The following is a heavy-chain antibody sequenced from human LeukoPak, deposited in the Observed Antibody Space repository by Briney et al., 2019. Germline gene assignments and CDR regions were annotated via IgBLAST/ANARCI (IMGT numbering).Heavy chain of an antibody. V-gene: IGHV1-18*01. D-gene: IGHD6-13*01. CDR2: ISAYNGNT. J-gene: IGHJ4*02. CDR1: GYTFTSYG. Sequence: ASVKVSCKASGYTFTSYGISWVRQAPGQGLEWMGWISAYNGNTNYAQKLQGRVTMTTDTSTSTAYMELRSLRSDDTAVYYCARDPFPSQQQLVTAWLGWGQGTLVTVSS. CDR3: ARDPFPSQQQLVTAWLG.